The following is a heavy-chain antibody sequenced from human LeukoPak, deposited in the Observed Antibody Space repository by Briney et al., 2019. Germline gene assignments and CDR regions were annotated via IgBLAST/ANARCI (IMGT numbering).Heavy chain of an antibody. V-gene: IGHV4-30-2*01. CDR1: GGSISSGGYS. J-gene: IGHJ5*02. CDR2: IYHSGST. Sequence: PSETLSLTCAVSGGSISSGGYSWSWIRQPPGKGLEWIGYIYHSGSTYYNPSLKSRVTISVDRSKNQFSLKLSSVTAADTAVYYCARGLGYDFWSGYWSKRFDPWGQGTLVTVSS. CDR3: ARGLGYDFWSGYWSKRFDP. D-gene: IGHD3-3*01.